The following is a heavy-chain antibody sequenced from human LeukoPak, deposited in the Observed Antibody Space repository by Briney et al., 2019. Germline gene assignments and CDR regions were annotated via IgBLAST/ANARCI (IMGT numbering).Heavy chain of an antibody. CDR3: AKRALNYYGSGSYYNLGYMDV. J-gene: IGHJ6*03. CDR2: ISGSGGST. V-gene: IGHV3-23*01. CDR1: GFTFSSYA. Sequence: GGSLRLSCAASGFTFSSYAMSWVRQAPGKGLEWVSAISGSGGSTYYADSVKGRFTISRDNSKNTLYLQMNSLRAEDTAVYYCAKRALNYYGSGSYYNLGYMDVWGKGTTVTVSS. D-gene: IGHD3-10*01.